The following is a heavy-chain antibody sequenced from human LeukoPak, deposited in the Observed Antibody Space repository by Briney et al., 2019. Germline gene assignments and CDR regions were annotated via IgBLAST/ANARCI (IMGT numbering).Heavy chain of an antibody. D-gene: IGHD3-16*01. CDR2: IYYSGST. V-gene: IGHV4-59*08. Sequence: SSETLSLTCTVSGGSISSYYWSWIRQPPGKGLEWIGYIYYSGSTNYNPSLKSRVTISVNTSKNQFSLKLSSVTAADTAAYYCARQTLPYGHFDYWGQGTLVTVSS. CDR1: GGSISSYY. CDR3: ARQTLPYGHFDY. J-gene: IGHJ4*02.